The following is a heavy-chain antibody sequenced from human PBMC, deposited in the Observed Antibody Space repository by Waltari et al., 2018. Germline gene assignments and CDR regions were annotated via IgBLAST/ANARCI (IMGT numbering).Heavy chain of an antibody. CDR1: GFTFRNYA. D-gene: IGHD1-26*01. J-gene: IGHJ2*01. V-gene: IGHV3-33*01. CDR2: IWPDGSDD. Sequence: QAQLVESGGGVVQPGRSLRLSCAASGFTFRNYALIWVRQAPGKGLEWVALIWPDGSDDDYIDSVRGRFTISRDNAKNTLYLQMTSLRAEDTAVYYCARDSDSSGLHWYFDLWGRGTLVTVSS. CDR3: ARDSDSSGLHWYFDL.